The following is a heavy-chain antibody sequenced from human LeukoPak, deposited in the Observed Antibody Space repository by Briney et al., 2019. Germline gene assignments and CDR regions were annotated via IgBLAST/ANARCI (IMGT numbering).Heavy chain of an antibody. CDR2: TYTSGST. V-gene: IGHV4-61*02. CDR3: ARDVWFGAGRTFDY. J-gene: IGHJ4*02. D-gene: IGHD3-10*01. Sequence: PSETLSLTCTVSGGSPSSGSSYWGWIRHPAGKGLEWIGRTYTSGSTNYNPSLKSRVTISVDTSKNQSSLKLSSGTAADTAVYYCARDVWFGAGRTFDYWGQGTLVTVSS. CDR1: GGSPSSGSSY.